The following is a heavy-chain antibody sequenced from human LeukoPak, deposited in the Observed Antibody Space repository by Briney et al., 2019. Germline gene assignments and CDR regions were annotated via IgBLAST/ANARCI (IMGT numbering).Heavy chain of an antibody. CDR1: GFTFSSYS. CDR2: ISSSSSTI. Sequence: GGSLRLSCAASGFTFSSYSMNWVRQAPGKGLEWVSYISSSSSTIYYADSVKGRFTISRDNAKNSLYLQMNSLRAEDTAVYYCASQDYGDYVRFFDYWGQGTLVTVSS. J-gene: IGHJ4*02. V-gene: IGHV3-48*01. D-gene: IGHD4-17*01. CDR3: ASQDYGDYVRFFDY.